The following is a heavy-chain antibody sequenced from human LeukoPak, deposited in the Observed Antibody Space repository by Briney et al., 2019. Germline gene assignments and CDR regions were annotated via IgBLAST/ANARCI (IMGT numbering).Heavy chain of an antibody. Sequence: SQTLSLTCTASGGSISSGDYYWSWIRQPPGKGLEWIGYIYYSGGTYYNPSLKSRVTISVDTSKNQFSLKLSSVTAADTAVYYCAREGKSGYYDSSGYYYLTVFDYWGQGTLVTVSS. CDR1: GGSISSGDYY. CDR3: AREGKSGYYDSSGYYYLTVFDY. CDR2: IYYSGGT. D-gene: IGHD3-22*01. J-gene: IGHJ4*02. V-gene: IGHV4-30-4*08.